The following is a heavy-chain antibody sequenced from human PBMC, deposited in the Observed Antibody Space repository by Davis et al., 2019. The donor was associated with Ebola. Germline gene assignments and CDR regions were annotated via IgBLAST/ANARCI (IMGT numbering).Heavy chain of an antibody. Sequence: ASVKVSCKASGYTFTSYGISWVRQAPGQGLEWMGWISAYNGNTNYAQKLQGRVTMTTDTSTSTAYMELRSLRSDDTAVYYCARGGNERGYYYYYYMDVWGKGTTVTVSS. D-gene: IGHD1-1*01. CDR2: ISAYNGNT. V-gene: IGHV1-18*01. CDR3: ARGGNERGYYYYYYMDV. CDR1: GYTFTSYG. J-gene: IGHJ6*03.